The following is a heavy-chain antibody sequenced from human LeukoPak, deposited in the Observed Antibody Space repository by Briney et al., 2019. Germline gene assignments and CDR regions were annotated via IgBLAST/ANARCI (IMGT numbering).Heavy chain of an antibody. CDR2: IYPGDSDT. Sequence: HGESLKISCKGSGYSFTSYWIGWVRQMPGKGLEWMGIIYPGDSDTRYSPSFQGQVTISADKSISTAYLQMSSLKASDTAMYYCARTFGGADTIFGVVIGAFNIWGQGTMVTVSS. CDR3: ARTFGGADTIFGVVIGAFNI. J-gene: IGHJ3*02. D-gene: IGHD3-3*01. CDR1: GYSFTSYW. V-gene: IGHV5-51*01.